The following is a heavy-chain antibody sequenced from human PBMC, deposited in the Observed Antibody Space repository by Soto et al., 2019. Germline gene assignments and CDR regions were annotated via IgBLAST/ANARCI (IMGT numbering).Heavy chain of an antibody. Sequence: QVQLVESGGGVVQPGRSLRLSCAASGFTFSSYGMHWVRQAPGKGLEWVAIVSYDGSNKYYADSVKGRFTISRDNSRNTLYLKMNSMRAEDTAVYYCAKALGELAPESYYYWGQGTLVTVSS. CDR2: VSYDGSNK. V-gene: IGHV3-30*18. CDR1: GFTFSSYG. D-gene: IGHD3-16*01. J-gene: IGHJ4*02. CDR3: AKALGELAPESYYY.